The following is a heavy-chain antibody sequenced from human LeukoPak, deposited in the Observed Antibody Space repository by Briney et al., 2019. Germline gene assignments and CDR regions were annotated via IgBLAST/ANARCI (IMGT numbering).Heavy chain of an antibody. CDR2: ISYDGSNK. Sequence: GRSLRLSCAASGFTSSSYGMHWVRQAPGKGLEWVAVISYDGSNKYYADSVKGRFTISRDNSKNTLYLQMNSLRAEDTAVYYCAKTSGSYYMIDYWGQGTLVTVSS. V-gene: IGHV3-30*18. CDR1: GFTSSSYG. J-gene: IGHJ4*02. D-gene: IGHD1-26*01. CDR3: AKTSGSYYMIDY.